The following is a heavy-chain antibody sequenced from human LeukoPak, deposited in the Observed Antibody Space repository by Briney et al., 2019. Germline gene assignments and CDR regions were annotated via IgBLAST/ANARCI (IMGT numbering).Heavy chain of an antibody. D-gene: IGHD3-16*01. J-gene: IGHJ3*02. CDR1: GGSISSSSYY. V-gene: IGHV4-39*01. Sequence: SETLSLTCTVSGGSISSSSYYWGWIRQPPGKGLEWIGSIYYSGSTNYNPSLKSRVTISVDTSKNQFSLKLSSVTAADTAVYYCARHDVGVVGAFDIWGQGTMVTVSS. CDR2: IYYSGST. CDR3: ARHDVGVVGAFDI.